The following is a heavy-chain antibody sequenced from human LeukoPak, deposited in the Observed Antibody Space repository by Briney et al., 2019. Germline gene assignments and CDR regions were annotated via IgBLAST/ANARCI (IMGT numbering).Heavy chain of an antibody. D-gene: IGHD5-24*01. J-gene: IGHJ4*02. CDR2: INERGSEA. CDR1: GFAFSNHW. Sequence: GGSLRLSCAASGFAFSNHWMTWVRQAPGKGLEGLANINERGSEAYYADYVKGRFTISRDNTKKSLFLQLNSLGVEDTATYYCAKDYSFYNCNWGQGTLVTVSS. V-gene: IGHV3-7*01. CDR3: AKDYSFYNCN.